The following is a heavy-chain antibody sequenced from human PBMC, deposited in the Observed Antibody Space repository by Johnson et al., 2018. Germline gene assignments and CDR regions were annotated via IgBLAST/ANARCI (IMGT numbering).Heavy chain of an antibody. D-gene: IGHD3/OR15-3a*01. CDR1: GFIFDTYD. V-gene: IGHV3-33*05. CDR2: ISHDGHHE. Sequence: QVQLQESGGGMVQRGGYLRLSCAASGFIFDTYDMHWFRQAPGKGLEWVAVISHDGHHEYYADSVNGRFPISRENSKVTLYLHMNSLTADETAVYYCASGVRTASELYVDWSDYYYSMDVWGQGTTVTVSS. J-gene: IGHJ6*02. CDR3: ASGVRTASELYVDWSDYYYSMDV.